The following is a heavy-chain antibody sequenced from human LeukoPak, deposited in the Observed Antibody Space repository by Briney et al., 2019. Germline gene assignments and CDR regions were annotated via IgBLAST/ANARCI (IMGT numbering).Heavy chain of an antibody. CDR3: ARDSLPRVFLPGGYFQH. CDR1: GFTFSSYA. Sequence: GGSLRLSCAASGFTFSSYAMRWVRQAPGKGLEWVSAISPSSGTFYADSVKGRFTISRDNSKNTLYLQMNSLRAEETAVYYCARDSLPRVFLPGGYFQHWGQGTLVTVSS. J-gene: IGHJ1*01. CDR2: ISPSSGT. V-gene: IGHV3-23*01. D-gene: IGHD3-10*01.